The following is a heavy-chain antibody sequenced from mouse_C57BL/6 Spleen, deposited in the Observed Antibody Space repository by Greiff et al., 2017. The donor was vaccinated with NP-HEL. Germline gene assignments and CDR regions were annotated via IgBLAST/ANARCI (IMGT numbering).Heavy chain of an antibody. D-gene: IGHD1-1*01. CDR2: IYPGSGNT. V-gene: IGHV1-76*01. CDR3: ARGISSYSYWYFDV. J-gene: IGHJ1*03. CDR1: GYTFTDYY. Sequence: QVQLKQSGAELVRPGASVKLSCKASGYTFTDYYINWVKQRPGQGLEWIARIYPGSGNTYYNEKFKGKATLTAEKSSSTAYMQLSSLTSEDSAVYFCARGISSYSYWYFDVWGTGTTVTVSS.